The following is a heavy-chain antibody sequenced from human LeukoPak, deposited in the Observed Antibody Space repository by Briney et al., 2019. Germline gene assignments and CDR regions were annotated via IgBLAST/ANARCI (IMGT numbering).Heavy chain of an antibody. D-gene: IGHD2-15*01. J-gene: IGHJ4*02. V-gene: IGHV1-18*01. CDR2: VSAYADDT. CDR1: GYTFSSHG. CDR3: ARDCIGCHGFDY. Sequence: ASVKVSCKASGYTFSSHGISWVRQAPGQGLEWMGWVSAYADDTNYVQKFQGRVTMTTDTPTSTAYMELRSLRSDDTAVYYCARDCIGCHGFDYWGQGTLVTVSS.